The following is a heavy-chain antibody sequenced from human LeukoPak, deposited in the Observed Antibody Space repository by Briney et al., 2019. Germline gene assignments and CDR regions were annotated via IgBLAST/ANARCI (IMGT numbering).Heavy chain of an antibody. Sequence: SVKVSCKASGGTFSSYAISWVRQAPGQGLEWMGGIIPIFGTANYAQKFQGRVTITADESTSTAYMELSSLRSEDTAVYYCARVATVVTQNWFDPWGQGTLVTVSS. CDR2: IIPIFGTA. J-gene: IGHJ5*02. V-gene: IGHV1-69*13. CDR3: ARVATVVTQNWFDP. CDR1: GGTFSSYA. D-gene: IGHD4-23*01.